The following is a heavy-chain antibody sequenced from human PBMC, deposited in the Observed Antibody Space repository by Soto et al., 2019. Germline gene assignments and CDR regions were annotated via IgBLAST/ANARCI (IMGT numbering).Heavy chain of an antibody. J-gene: IGHJ3*02. D-gene: IGHD1-26*01. Sequence: SLTCAVSGGSISSSNWWSWVRQPPGKGLEWIGEIYHSGSTNYNPSLKSRVTISVDKSKNQFSLKLSSVTAADTAVYYCAREVEWELLPVAFDIWGQGTMVTVSS. CDR3: AREVEWELLPVAFDI. CDR2: IYHSGST. CDR1: GGSISSSNW. V-gene: IGHV4-4*02.